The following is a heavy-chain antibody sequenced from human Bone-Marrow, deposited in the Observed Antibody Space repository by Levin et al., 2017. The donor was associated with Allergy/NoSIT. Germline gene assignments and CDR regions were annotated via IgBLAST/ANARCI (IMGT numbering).Heavy chain of an antibody. CDR2: INAGNGNT. CDR1: GYTFTSYA. V-gene: IGHV1-3*01. CDR3: ARDWGGYDFYFDY. D-gene: IGHD5-12*01. J-gene: IGHJ4*02. Sequence: ASVKVSCKASGYTFTSYAMHWVRQAPGQRLEWMGWINAGNGNTKYSQKFQGRVTITRDTSASTAYMELSSLRSEDTAVYYCARDWGGYDFYFDYWGQGTLVTVSS.